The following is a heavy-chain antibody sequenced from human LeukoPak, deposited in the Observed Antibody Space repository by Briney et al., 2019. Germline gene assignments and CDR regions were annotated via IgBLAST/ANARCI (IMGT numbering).Heavy chain of an antibody. CDR1: AFTFSSHA. D-gene: IGHD6-19*01. CDR2: VSGSGGST. V-gene: IGHV3-23*01. CDR3: AKTLRESSGREYFDL. Sequence: GGSLRLSCAASAFTFSSHAMIWLGQAPGKGREGVSGVSGSGGSTYYADSVKGRFTISRDNSKNTLYLQLNSLRVEDTAEYYCAKTLRESSGREYFDLWGRGTLVTVSS. J-gene: IGHJ2*01.